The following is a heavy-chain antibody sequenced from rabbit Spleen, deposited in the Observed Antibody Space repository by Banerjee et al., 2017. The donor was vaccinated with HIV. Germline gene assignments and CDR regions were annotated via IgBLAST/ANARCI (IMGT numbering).Heavy chain of an antibody. CDR2: IDGGGSGST. D-gene: IGHD1-1*01. CDR3: ARDGSGSGLYFRL. V-gene: IGHV1S45*01. Sequence: QEQLVESGGGLVQPEGSLTLTCTASGFTISSSYWICWVRQAPGKGLEWIACIDGGGSGSTYYASWAKGRFTISKTSSTTVTLQMTSLTGAETATYFCARDGSGSGLYFRLWGPGTLVTVS. CDR1: GFTISSSYW. J-gene: IGHJ4*01.